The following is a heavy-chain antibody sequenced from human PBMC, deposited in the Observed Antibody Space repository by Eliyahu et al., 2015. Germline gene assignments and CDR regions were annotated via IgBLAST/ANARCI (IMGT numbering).Heavy chain of an antibody. CDR3: AREGAEYCSSTSCHPPSGGYYYYYGMDV. J-gene: IGHJ6*02. V-gene: IGHV1-8*01. Sequence: QVQLVQSGAEVKKPGASVKVSCKASGYTFTSYDINWVRQATGQGLEWMGWMNPNSGNTGYAQKFQGRVTMTRNTSISTAYMELSSLRSEDTAVYYCAREGAEYCSSTSCHPPSGGYYYYYGMDVWGQGTTVTVSS. CDR2: MNPNSGNT. CDR1: GYTFTSYD. D-gene: IGHD2-2*01.